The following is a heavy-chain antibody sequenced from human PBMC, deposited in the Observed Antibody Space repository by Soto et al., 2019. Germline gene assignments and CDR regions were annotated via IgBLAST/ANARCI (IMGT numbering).Heavy chain of an antibody. Sequence: KPSETLSLTCTVSGGSISSGDYYWSWIRQPPGKGLEWIGYIYYSGSTYYNPSLKSRVTISVDTSKNQFSLKLSSVTAADTAVYYCARVPDSSVFWFDPWGQGTLVTVSS. CDR2: IYYSGST. J-gene: IGHJ5*02. CDR1: GGSISSGDYY. D-gene: IGHD6-25*01. CDR3: ARVPDSSVFWFDP. V-gene: IGHV4-30-4*01.